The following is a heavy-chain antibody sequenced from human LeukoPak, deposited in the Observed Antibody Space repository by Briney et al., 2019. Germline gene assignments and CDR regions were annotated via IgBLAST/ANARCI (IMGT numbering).Heavy chain of an antibody. V-gene: IGHV1-2*02. D-gene: IGHD5-18*01. CDR1: GYTFTGYY. CDR3: ARASQLWLADY. CDR2: INPNSGGT. J-gene: IGHJ4*02. Sequence: ASVKVSCKASGYTFTGYYMHWVRQAPGQGLEWMGWINPNSGGTNYAQKFQGRVTMTRDMSTSTVYMELSSLRSEDTAVYYCARASQLWLADYWGQGTLVTASS.